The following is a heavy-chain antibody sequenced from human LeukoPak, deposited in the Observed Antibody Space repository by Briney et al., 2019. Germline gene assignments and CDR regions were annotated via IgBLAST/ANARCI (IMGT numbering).Heavy chain of an antibody. Sequence: GGSLRLSCAASGFTLSTYWMLWVRQAPGKGLVWVSSVKTDGISTRYADSVKGRFTISRDNAKDTVYLQMNSLRAEDTAVYYCARVSIGWYSFDYWGQGTLVTVSS. V-gene: IGHV3-74*01. CDR1: GFTLSTYW. CDR2: VKTDGIST. CDR3: ARVSIGWYSFDY. D-gene: IGHD6-19*01. J-gene: IGHJ4*02.